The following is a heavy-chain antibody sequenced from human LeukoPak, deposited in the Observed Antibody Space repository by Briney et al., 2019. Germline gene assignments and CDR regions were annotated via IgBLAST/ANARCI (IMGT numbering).Heavy chain of an antibody. CDR3: AKDPSQWLVRRFDY. D-gene: IGHD6-19*01. J-gene: IGHJ4*02. CDR2: IRYDGSNK. Sequence: GGSLRLSCVASGFDFNIYAMHWVRQAPGKGLEWVAFIRYDGSNKYYADSVKGRFTISRDNSKNTLYLQMNSLRAEDTAVYYCAKDPSQWLVRRFDYWGQGTLVTVSS. CDR1: GFDFNIYA. V-gene: IGHV3-30*02.